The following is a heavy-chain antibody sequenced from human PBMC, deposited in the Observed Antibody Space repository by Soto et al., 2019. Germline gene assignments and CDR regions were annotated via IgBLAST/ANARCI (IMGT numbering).Heavy chain of an antibody. CDR3: ARESGSSPTYFDS. V-gene: IGHV3-53*04. CDR2: IYSGGST. CDR1: GFTVSSNY. J-gene: IGHJ4*02. Sequence: EVQLVESGGGLVQPGGSLRLSCAASGFTVSSNYMSWVRQAPGKGLEWVSVIYSGGSTYYADSVKGRFTISRHNSKNTLYLQMNRLRAEDTAVYYCARESGSSPTYFDSWGQGTLVTVSS. D-gene: IGHD6-13*01.